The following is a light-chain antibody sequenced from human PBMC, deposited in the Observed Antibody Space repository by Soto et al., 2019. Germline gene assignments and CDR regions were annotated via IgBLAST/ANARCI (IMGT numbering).Light chain of an antibody. CDR1: QSMTRTY. Sequence: LMQSLGTLSLSPGERATLSCRASQSMTRTYIAWYQKKPGQAPRLLIYAASIRAPGIPDKFSGTGSGTDYSLTIDRLEPEDSAVYYCHQYDNAPQTFGQGTKVDIK. V-gene: IGKV3-20*01. CDR2: AAS. CDR3: HQYDNAPQT. J-gene: IGKJ2*01.